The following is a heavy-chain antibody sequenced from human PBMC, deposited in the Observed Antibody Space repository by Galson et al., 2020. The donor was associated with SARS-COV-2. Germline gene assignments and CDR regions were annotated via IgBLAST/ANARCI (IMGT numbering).Heavy chain of an antibody. V-gene: IGHV1-8*01. CDR1: GYTFTNYN. CDR3: ARVWERGFSYGNWFDP. D-gene: IGHD5-18*01. Sequence: ASVTVSCKASGYTFTNYNINWVRQATGQGLEWMGWMNPKSGNTGYVQKFQGRVTMTRDTSINTAYMELSSLRFEDTAVYYCARVWERGFSYGNWFDPWGQGTLVTVSS. J-gene: IGHJ5*02. CDR2: MNPKSGNT.